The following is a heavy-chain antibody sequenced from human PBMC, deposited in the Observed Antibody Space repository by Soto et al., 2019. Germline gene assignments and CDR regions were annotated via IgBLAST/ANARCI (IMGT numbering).Heavy chain of an antibody. Sequence: QVQLVQSGAEVKKPGSSVTVSCRTSGVSLSSYTISWVRQAPGQGLEWMGRIIPILGIANFAQTFQDRVTITADKSTSTAYMELRSLRSEDTAVYYCARERVGVTYPYYFDSWGQGTLVTVSS. D-gene: IGHD2-8*01. CDR2: IIPILGIA. CDR3: ARERVGVTYPYYFDS. V-gene: IGHV1-69*08. CDR1: GVSLSSYT. J-gene: IGHJ4*02.